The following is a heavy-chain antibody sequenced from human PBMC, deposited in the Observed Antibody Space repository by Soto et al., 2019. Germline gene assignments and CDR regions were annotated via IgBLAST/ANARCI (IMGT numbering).Heavy chain of an antibody. V-gene: IGHV4-34*01. J-gene: IGHJ6*03. CDR1: GGSFSGYY. D-gene: IGHD3-10*01. CDR3: ARGLRVRGVPYYYYYMDV. Sequence: SETLALTCAVYGGSFSGYYWSWIRQPPGKGLEWIGEINHSGSTNYNPSLKSRVTISVDTSKNQFSLKLSSVTAADTAVYYCARGLRVRGVPYYYYYMDVWGKGTTVTVSS. CDR2: INHSGST.